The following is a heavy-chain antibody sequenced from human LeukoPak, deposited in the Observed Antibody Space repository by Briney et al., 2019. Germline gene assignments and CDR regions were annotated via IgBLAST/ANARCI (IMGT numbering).Heavy chain of an antibody. CDR1: GFTFRSYA. CDR3: ASGNWNYGRTIDY. V-gene: IGHV3-30-3*01. CDR2: ISYDGSNK. Sequence: PGRSLRLSCAASGFTFRSYAMHWVRQAPGKGLEWVAVISYDGSNKYYADSVKGRFTISRDNSKNTLYLQMNSLRAEDTVVYFCASGNWNYGRTIDYRGQGTLVTVSS. D-gene: IGHD1-7*01. J-gene: IGHJ4*02.